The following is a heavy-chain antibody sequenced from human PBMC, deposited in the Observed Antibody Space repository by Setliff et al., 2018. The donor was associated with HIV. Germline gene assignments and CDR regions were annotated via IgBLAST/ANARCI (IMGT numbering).Heavy chain of an antibody. CDR1: GFTFSSAW. V-gene: IGHV3-15*01. D-gene: IGHD4-17*01. Sequence: GGSLRLSCAASGFTFSSAWINWLRQAPGKGLEWVGRIKSKTDGGTTDYAAPVKGRFTISRDDSKNTVYLQMNSLKIEDTAVYYCATDPLTYGDSPFDYWGQGTLVTVSS. CDR2: IKSKTDGGTT. CDR3: ATDPLTYGDSPFDY. J-gene: IGHJ4*02.